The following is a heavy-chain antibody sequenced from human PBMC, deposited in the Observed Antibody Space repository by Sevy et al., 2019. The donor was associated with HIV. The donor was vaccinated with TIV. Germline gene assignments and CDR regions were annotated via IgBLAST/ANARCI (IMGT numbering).Heavy chain of an antibody. J-gene: IGHJ4*02. V-gene: IGHV3-33*01. Sequence: GGSVRLSCAASGFTFSNYGMHWVRQAPGKGLEWVAVIWNDGSNKYYADSVKGRFTISRDNSKNTLYLQMNSLRVEDTAVYFCARGGDFNDRSAKRDFDYCGQGTLVTVSS. D-gene: IGHD3-22*01. CDR2: IWNDGSNK. CDR1: GFTFSNYG. CDR3: ARGGDFNDRSAKRDFDY.